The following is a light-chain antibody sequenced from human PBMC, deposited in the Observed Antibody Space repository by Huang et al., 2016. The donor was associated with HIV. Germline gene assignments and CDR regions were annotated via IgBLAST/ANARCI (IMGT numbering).Light chain of an antibody. CDR3: QQYYSTLT. Sequence: DIVMTQSPDSLAVSLGERATINCKSSQSVLYSSNNKNYLAWYQQKPGQPPKLRIYWASTRESVVPDRFSGSGSGTDFTLTISSLQAEDVAVYYCQQYYSTLTFGGGTKVEIK. CDR2: WAS. CDR1: QSVLYSSNNKNY. J-gene: IGKJ4*01. V-gene: IGKV4-1*01.